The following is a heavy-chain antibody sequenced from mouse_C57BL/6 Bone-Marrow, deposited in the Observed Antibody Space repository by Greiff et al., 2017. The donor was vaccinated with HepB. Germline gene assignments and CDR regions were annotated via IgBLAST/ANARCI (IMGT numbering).Heavy chain of an antibody. CDR1: GFSLTSYG. CDR3: AFYAGYPYAMDY. D-gene: IGHD2-3*01. Sequence: VQLVESGPGLVQPSQSLSITCTVSGFSLTSYGVHWVRQSPGKGLEWLGVIWRGGSTDYNAAFMSRLSITKDNSKSQVFFKMNSLQADDTAIYYCAFYAGYPYAMDYWGQGTSVTVSS. J-gene: IGHJ4*01. CDR2: IWRGGST. V-gene: IGHV2-5*01.